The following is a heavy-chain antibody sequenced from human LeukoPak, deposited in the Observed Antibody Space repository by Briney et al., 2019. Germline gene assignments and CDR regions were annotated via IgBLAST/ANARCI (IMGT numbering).Heavy chain of an antibody. V-gene: IGHV4-59*08. CDR3: ARHVEMATYWYFDL. J-gene: IGHJ2*01. CDR2: IYYSGST. CDR1: GGSISGYY. D-gene: IGHD5-24*01. Sequence: SETLSLTCTVSGGSISGYYWSWIRQPPGKGLEWIGYIYYSGSTNYNPSLKSRVTISVDTSKNQFSLKLSSVTAADTAVYYCARHVEMATYWYFDLWGRGTLVTVSS.